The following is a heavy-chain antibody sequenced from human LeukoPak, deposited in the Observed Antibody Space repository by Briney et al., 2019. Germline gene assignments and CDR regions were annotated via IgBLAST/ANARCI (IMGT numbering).Heavy chain of an antibody. CDR2: ISSSSSYI. V-gene: IGHV3-21*01. CDR1: GFTFSSCS. Sequence: GGSLRLSCAASGFTFSSCSMNWVRQAPGKGLEWVSFISSSSSYIYYADSVKGRFTISRDNAKNSLYLQMNSLRAEDTAVYYCARGHYYDSSGYYDYWGQGTLVTVSS. D-gene: IGHD3-22*01. J-gene: IGHJ4*02. CDR3: ARGHYYDSSGYYDY.